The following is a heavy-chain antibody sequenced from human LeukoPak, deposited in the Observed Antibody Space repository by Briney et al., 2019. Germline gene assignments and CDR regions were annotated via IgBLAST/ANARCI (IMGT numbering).Heavy chain of an antibody. CDR1: GFTFSDYA. CDR3: ARSGVATCHY. V-gene: IGHV3-23*01. D-gene: IGHD3-10*01. Sequence: GGPLRLSCQASGFTFSDYAMSWVRQAPGKGLEWVSSINPDGGSFFADSVKGRFTISRDDSRSVVYLHMNTLSAEDTAVYYCARSGVATCHYWGQGIQVTVSS. J-gene: IGHJ4*02. CDR2: INPDGGS.